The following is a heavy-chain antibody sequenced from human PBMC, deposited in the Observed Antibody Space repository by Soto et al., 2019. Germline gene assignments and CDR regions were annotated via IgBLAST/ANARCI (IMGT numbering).Heavy chain of an antibody. CDR1: GGSISSGGYY. CDR3: ARSSLSGYGDY. V-gene: IGHV4-31*02. J-gene: IGHJ4*02. D-gene: IGHD5-12*01. Sequence: PSETLSLTXTVSGGSISSGGYYWSWIRQHPGKGLEWIGYIYYSGSTYYNPSLKSRVTISVDTSKNQFSLKLSSVTAADTAVYYCARSSLSGYGDYWGQGTLVTVSS. CDR2: IYYSGST.